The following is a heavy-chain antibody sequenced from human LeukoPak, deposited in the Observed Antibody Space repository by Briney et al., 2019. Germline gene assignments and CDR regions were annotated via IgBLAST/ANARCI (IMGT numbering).Heavy chain of an antibody. J-gene: IGHJ4*02. CDR2: ISANSGNT. Sequence: GASVKVSCKSSGYSFRRNGISWVRQAPGQGLEWMAWISANSGNTNYAQNFQGRVTLTTDTSTSTAYMELRSLRSDDTAVYYCARDVNYAFGYWGQGTLVTVSS. CDR1: GYSFRRNG. V-gene: IGHV1-18*01. CDR3: ARDVNYAFGY. D-gene: IGHD3-16*01.